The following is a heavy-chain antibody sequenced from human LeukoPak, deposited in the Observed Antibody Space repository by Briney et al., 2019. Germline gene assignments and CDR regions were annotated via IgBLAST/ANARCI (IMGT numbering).Heavy chain of an antibody. CDR3: ARWSLLETIYNTAWPYYFDY. Sequence: PGGSLRLSCAASGFTFSTYGMHWVRQAPGKGLEWVAVISYDGANKYYADSVKGRFTISRDSSKTTLYLQINSLRVEDTAVYYCARWSLLETIYNTAWPYYFDYWGQGTLVTVSS. J-gene: IGHJ4*02. D-gene: IGHD1-14*01. V-gene: IGHV3-30*03. CDR2: ISYDGANK. CDR1: GFTFSTYG.